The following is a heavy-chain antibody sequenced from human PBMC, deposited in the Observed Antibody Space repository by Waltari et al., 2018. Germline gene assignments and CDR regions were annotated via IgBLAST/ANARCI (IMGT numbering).Heavy chain of an antibody. V-gene: IGHV3-33*01. CDR2: IWEDGSIK. CDR1: GFTFSSYG. J-gene: IGHJ4*02. CDR3: ARDRGGVYSYGLDY. D-gene: IGHD5-18*01. Sequence: QVQLVESGGGVVQPGRSLRLSCAASGFTFSSYGMHWVRQAPGKGLEWVAVIWEDGSIKYYADAVKGRFTISRENSKNTLYLQMNSLRSEDTAVYYCARDRGGVYSYGLDYWGQGTLVTVYS.